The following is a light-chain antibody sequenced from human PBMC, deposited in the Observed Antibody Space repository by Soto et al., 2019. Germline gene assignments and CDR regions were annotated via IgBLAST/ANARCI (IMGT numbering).Light chain of an antibody. J-gene: IGLJ3*02. CDR2: EGS. V-gene: IGLV2-23*01. Sequence: QSALTQPASVSGSPGQSITISCTGTSSDVGSYNLVSWYQQHAGKAPKLMIYEGSKRPSGVSNRFSGSKSGNTASLTISGLQAEDEADYYCCSYAGSSTPDWVFGGGTKVTVL. CDR3: CSYAGSSTPDWV. CDR1: SSDVGSYNL.